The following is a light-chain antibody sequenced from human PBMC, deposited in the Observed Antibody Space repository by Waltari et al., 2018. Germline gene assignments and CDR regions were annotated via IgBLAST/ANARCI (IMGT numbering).Light chain of an antibody. CDR1: QSVTRA. CDR2: GAS. Sequence: EIVLTQSPGTLSLSPGESATLACRTSQSVTRALACSKQKPGQAPRLLIYGASNRATGIPDRFSGSGSGTDFSLTISSLEPEDFAVYYCQHYLRLPVTFGQGTKVEVK. J-gene: IGKJ1*01. V-gene: IGKV3-20*01. CDR3: QHYLRLPVT.